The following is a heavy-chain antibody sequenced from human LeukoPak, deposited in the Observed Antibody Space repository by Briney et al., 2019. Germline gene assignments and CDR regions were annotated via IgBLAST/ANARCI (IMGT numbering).Heavy chain of an antibody. CDR1: GASISSSDYY. J-gene: IGHJ3*02. CDR3: ASGGYSSGWYGSFDI. Sequence: PSETLSLTCTVSGASISSSDYYWGWIRQPPGKGLEWIGSLYSGGLTYYNPSLKSRVTISVDTSKNQFSLKVTSVIAADTAVYSCASGGYSSGWYGSFDIWGQWIVVTVSS. V-gene: IGHV4-39*01. D-gene: IGHD6-19*01. CDR2: LYSGGLT.